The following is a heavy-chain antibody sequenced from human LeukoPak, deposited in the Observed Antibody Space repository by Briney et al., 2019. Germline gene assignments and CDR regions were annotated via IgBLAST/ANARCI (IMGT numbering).Heavy chain of an antibody. Sequence: SETLSLTCTVSGGSISSYYWSWIRQPPGKGLEWIGYIYYSGSTNYNPPLKSRVTISVDTSKNQFSLKLSSVTAAGTAVYYCARLTDDSSGYVDYWGQGILVTVSS. CDR3: ARLTDDSSGYVDY. D-gene: IGHD3-22*01. CDR1: GGSISSYY. J-gene: IGHJ4*02. CDR2: IYYSGST. V-gene: IGHV4-59*12.